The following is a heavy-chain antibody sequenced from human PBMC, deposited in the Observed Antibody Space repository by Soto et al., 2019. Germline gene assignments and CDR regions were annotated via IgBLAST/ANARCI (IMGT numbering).Heavy chain of an antibody. V-gene: IGHV3-23*01. J-gene: IGHJ4*02. CDR2: ISGGGDTT. Sequence: EVQLLESGGGLVQPGGSLRLSCAASGFTFNNYAMTWVRQAPGKGLAWVSAISGGGDTTSYADSVKGRFTVSSDGSKNTLYLQMSSLRAEDTALYYCAKGRGGSGSLTPRVDFWGQGTLVTVSS. CDR3: AKGRGGSGSLTPRVDF. D-gene: IGHD3-10*01. CDR1: GFTFNNYA.